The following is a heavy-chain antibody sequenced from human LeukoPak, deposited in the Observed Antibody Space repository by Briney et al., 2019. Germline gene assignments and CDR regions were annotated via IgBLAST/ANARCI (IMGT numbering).Heavy chain of an antibody. CDR3: ARGLDLGYFQR. CDR2: IWSDGSNK. D-gene: IGHD4-11*01. CDR1: GFTFSTHD. V-gene: IGHV3-33*01. J-gene: IGHJ1*01. Sequence: PGGSLRPSCIVSGFTFSTHDMHWVRQAPGKGLQWVAVIWSDGSNKYYTDSVKGRFTISRDNPKNTLYLQMNNLRAEDTAVYHCARGLDLGYFQRWGQGTLVTVSS.